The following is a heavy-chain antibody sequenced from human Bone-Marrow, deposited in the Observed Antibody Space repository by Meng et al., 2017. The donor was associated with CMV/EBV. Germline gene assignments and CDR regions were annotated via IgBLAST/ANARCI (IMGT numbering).Heavy chain of an antibody. Sequence: SGPTLVKPTQTLTLTCTFSGFSFNTKGVSVGWIRQPPGKALEWLALIDWDDDKYYSTSLKTRLTISKDTSKNQVVLTMTNMDPVDTATYYCARIRDSSSPYYYYGMDVWGQGTTVTVSS. CDR3: ARIRDSSSPYYYYGMDV. V-gene: IGHV2-70*01. D-gene: IGHD6-6*01. CDR1: GFSFNTKGVS. J-gene: IGHJ6*02. CDR2: IDWDDDK.